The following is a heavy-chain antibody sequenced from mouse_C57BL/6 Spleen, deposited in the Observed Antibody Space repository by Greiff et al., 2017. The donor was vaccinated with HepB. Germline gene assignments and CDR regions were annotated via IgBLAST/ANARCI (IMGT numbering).Heavy chain of an antibody. CDR3: ALGLYAMDY. D-gene: IGHD2-2*01. J-gene: IGHJ4*01. CDR2: IDPSDSYT. Sequence: QVQLQQPGAELVMPGASVKLSCKASGYTFTSYWMHWVKQRPGQGLEWIGEIDPSDSYTNYNQKFKGKSTLTVDKSSSTAYMQLSSLTSEDSAVYYCALGLYAMDYWGQGTSVTVSS. V-gene: IGHV1-69*01. CDR1: GYTFTSYW.